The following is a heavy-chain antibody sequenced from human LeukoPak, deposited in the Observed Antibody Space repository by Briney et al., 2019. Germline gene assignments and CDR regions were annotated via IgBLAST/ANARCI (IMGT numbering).Heavy chain of an antibody. V-gene: IGHV4-34*01. CDR3: ARAAGYSSSWYPYYYGMDV. J-gene: IGHJ6*02. D-gene: IGHD6-13*01. CDR1: GGSFSGYY. CDR2: INHSGST. Sequence: SETLSLTCAVYGGSFSGYYWSWLRQPPGKGLEWIGEINHSGSTNYNPSLKSRVTISVDTSKNQFSLKLSSVTAADTAVYYCARAAGYSSSWYPYYYGMDVWGQGTTVTVSS.